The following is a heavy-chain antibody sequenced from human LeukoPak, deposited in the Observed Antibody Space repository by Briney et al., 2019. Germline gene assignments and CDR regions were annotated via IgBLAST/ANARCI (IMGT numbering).Heavy chain of an antibody. J-gene: IGHJ4*02. CDR2: IYYSGST. CDR1: GGSISSYY. Sequence: PSETLSLTCTVSGGSISSYYWSWIRQPPGKGLEWIGYIYYSGSTNYNPSLKSRVTISVDTSKNQFSLKLSSVTAVDTAVYYCARGEAIFDYWGQGTLVTVSS. CDR3: ARGEAIFDY. V-gene: IGHV4-59*01. D-gene: IGHD1-26*01.